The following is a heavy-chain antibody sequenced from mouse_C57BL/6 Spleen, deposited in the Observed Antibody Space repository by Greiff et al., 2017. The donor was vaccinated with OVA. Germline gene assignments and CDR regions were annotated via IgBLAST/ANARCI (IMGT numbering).Heavy chain of an antibody. D-gene: IGHD3-2*02. CDR1: GYTFTDYY. CDR2: INPYNGGT. CDR3: ARKTAQATGAMDY. Sequence: VQLQQSGPVLVKPGASVKMSCKASGYTFTDYYMNWVKQSHGKSLEWIGVINPYNGGTSYNQKFKGKATLTVDKSSSTAYMELNSLTSEDSAVYYCARKTAQATGAMDYWGQGTSVTVSS. V-gene: IGHV1-19*01. J-gene: IGHJ4*01.